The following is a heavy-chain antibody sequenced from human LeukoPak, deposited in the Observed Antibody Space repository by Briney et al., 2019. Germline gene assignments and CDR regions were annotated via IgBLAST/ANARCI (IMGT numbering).Heavy chain of an antibody. CDR1: GGTFSSYA. CDR2: IIPIFGTA. J-gene: IGHJ4*02. D-gene: IGHD3-22*01. V-gene: IGHV1-69*05. CDR3: ARGGSGYYYAY. Sequence: GASVKVSCKASGGTFSSYAISWVRQAPEQGLEWMGRIIPIFGTANYAQKFQGRVTITTDESTSTAYMELSSLRSEDTAVYYCARGGSGYYYAYWGQGTLVTVSS.